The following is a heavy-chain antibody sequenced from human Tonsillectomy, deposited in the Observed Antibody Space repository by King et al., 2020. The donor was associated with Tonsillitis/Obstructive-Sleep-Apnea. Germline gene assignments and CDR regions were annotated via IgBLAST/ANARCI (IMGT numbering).Heavy chain of an antibody. CDR3: AKDSYYYDSSGPRPFDY. Sequence: VQLVESGGGLVQPGGSLRLSCAASGFTFSSYAMSWVRQAPGKGLEWVSAISGSGGSTYYAGSVKGRFTISRDNSKNTLYLQMNSLRAEDTAVYYCAKDSYYYDSSGPRPFDYWGQGTLVTVSS. J-gene: IGHJ4*02. V-gene: IGHV3-23*04. D-gene: IGHD3-22*01. CDR1: GFTFSSYA. CDR2: ISGSGGST.